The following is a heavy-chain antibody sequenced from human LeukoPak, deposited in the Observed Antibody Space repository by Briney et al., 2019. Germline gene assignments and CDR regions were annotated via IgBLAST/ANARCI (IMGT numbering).Heavy chain of an antibody. CDR3: ARAASITMIVDDGYYFDY. Sequence: SETLSLTCTVSGGSISSGGYYWSWIRQPPGKGLEWIWYIYHSGSTYYNPSLKSRVTISVDRSKNQFSLKLSSVTAADTAVYYCARAASITMIVDDGYYFDYWGQGTLVTVSS. J-gene: IGHJ4*02. CDR2: IYHSGST. CDR1: GGSISSGGYY. V-gene: IGHV4-30-2*01. D-gene: IGHD3-22*01.